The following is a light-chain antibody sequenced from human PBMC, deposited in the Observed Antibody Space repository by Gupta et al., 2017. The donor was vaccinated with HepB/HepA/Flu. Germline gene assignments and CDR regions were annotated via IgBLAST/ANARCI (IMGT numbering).Light chain of an antibody. CDR2: DVS. J-gene: IGLJ2*01. CDR1: SSDVGGYNY. Sequence: SALTLPASVAGSPSPSLTIACTGTSSDVGGYNYVSWYQHHPGKAPKLMIYDVSNRPSGVAYRFSGSKYGSTAALTISGLQAEEEADYYCSSYTSSSTDVIFGGGTKLTVL. CDR3: SSYTSSSTDVI. V-gene: IGLV2-14*03.